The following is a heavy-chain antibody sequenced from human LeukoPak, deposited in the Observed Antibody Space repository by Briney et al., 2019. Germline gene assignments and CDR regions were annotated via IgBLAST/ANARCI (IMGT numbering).Heavy chain of an antibody. CDR2: ISAYNGNT. V-gene: IGHV1-18*01. J-gene: IGHJ6*02. CDR1: GYTFTSYG. CDR3: ARDCSSTSCYSWHYYYYGMDV. Sequence: ASVKVTCKASGYTFTSYGISWVRQAPGQGLEWMGWISAYNGNTNYAQKLQGRVTMTTDTSTSTAYMELRSLRSDDTAVYYCARDCSSTSCYSWHYYYYGMDVWGQGTTVTVSS. D-gene: IGHD2-2*01.